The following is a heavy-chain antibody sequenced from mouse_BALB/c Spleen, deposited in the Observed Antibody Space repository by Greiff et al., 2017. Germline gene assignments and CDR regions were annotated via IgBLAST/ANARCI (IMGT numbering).Heavy chain of an antibody. CDR1: GFTFSDYY. Sequence: EVNVVESGGGLVKPGGSLKLSCAASGFTFSDYYMYWVRQTPEKRLEWVATISDGGSYTYYPDSVKGRFTISRDNAKNNLYLQMSSLKSEDTAMYYCARRGYYGSSYLFAYWGQGTLVTVSA. D-gene: IGHD1-1*01. CDR2: ISDGGSYT. CDR3: ARRGYYGSSYLFAY. V-gene: IGHV5-4*02. J-gene: IGHJ3*01.